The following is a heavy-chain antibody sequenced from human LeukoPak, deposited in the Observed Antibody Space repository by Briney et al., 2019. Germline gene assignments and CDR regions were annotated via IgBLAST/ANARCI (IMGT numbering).Heavy chain of an antibody. Sequence: ASVKVSCKASGYTFTGYYMHWVRQAPGQGLEWMGWINPNSGGTNYAQKFQGRVTMTRGTSISTAYMELSRLRSDDTGVYYCARDQAAITTPLDWSFALWGRGTLVTVSS. CDR1: GYTFTGYY. CDR2: INPNSGGT. J-gene: IGHJ2*01. V-gene: IGHV1-2*02. D-gene: IGHD2-15*01. CDR3: ARDQAAITTPLDWSFAL.